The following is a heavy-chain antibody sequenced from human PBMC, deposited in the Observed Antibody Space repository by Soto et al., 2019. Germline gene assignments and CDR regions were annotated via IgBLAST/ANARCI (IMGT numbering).Heavy chain of an antibody. J-gene: IGHJ4*02. V-gene: IGHV4-31*03. CDR1: GGSISSGGYY. Sequence: TLSLTCTVSGGSISSGGYYWSWIRQHPGKGLEWIGYIYYSGSTYYNPSLKSRVTISVDTSKNQFSLKLSSVTAADTAVYYCARAVAAGYYFDYWGQGTLVTVSS. CDR3: ARAVAAGYYFDY. D-gene: IGHD6-13*01. CDR2: IYYSGST.